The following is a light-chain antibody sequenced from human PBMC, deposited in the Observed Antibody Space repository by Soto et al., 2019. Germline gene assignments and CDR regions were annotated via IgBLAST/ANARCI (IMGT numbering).Light chain of an antibody. CDR3: QSYDSSLSGSKV. CDR1: SSNIGAGYD. V-gene: IGLV1-40*01. J-gene: IGLJ1*01. CDR2: GNS. Sequence: QSALTQPPSGSGAPGQRVTISCTGSSSNIGAGYDVHWYQQLPGTAPKLLIYGNSNRPSGVPDRFSGSKSGTSASLAITGLQAEDEADYYCQSYDSSLSGSKVFGTGTQVPVL.